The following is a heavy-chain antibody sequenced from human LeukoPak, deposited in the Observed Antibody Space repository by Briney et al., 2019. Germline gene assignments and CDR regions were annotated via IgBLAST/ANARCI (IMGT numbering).Heavy chain of an antibody. CDR2: ISYDGSNK. CDR3: AREGGYCSSTSCYPPDY. V-gene: IGHV3-30-3*01. CDR1: GFTFSSYA. Sequence: PGRSLRLSCAASGFTFSSYAMHWVRQAPGKGLEWVAVISYDGSNKYYAGSVKGRFTISRDNSKNTLYLQMNSLRAEDTAVYYCAREGGYCSSTSCYPPDYWGQGTLVTVSS. J-gene: IGHJ4*02. D-gene: IGHD2-2*01.